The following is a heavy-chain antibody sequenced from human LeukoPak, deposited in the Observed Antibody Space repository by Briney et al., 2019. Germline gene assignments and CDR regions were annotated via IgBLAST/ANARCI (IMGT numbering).Heavy chain of an antibody. Sequence: SETLSLTCTVSGGSISSYYWSWIRQPAGKGLEWIGRIYTSGSTNYNPSLKSRVIMSVDTSKNQFSLKLSSVTAADTAVYYCARLLLWFGESLGAFDIWAKGQWSPSLQ. CDR3: ARLLLWFGESLGAFDI. J-gene: IGHJ3*02. V-gene: IGHV4-4*07. CDR1: GGSISSYY. D-gene: IGHD3-10*01. CDR2: IYTSGST.